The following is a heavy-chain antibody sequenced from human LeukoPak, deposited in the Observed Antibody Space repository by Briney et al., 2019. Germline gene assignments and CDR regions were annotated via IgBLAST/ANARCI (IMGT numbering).Heavy chain of an antibody. Sequence: GGSLRLSCAASGFSFSDYAMSWVRQAPGKGLEWVSAITGPGEGTWYADSVQGRLTTSRDSSKNTLYLQMNSLRAEDTAVYFCAKRMYGWYQIDYWGQGTLVTVSS. D-gene: IGHD6-19*01. V-gene: IGHV3-23*01. CDR1: GFSFSDYA. J-gene: IGHJ4*02. CDR2: ITGPGEGT. CDR3: AKRMYGWYQIDY.